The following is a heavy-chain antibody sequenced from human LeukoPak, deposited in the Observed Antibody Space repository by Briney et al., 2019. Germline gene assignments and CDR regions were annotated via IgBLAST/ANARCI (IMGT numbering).Heavy chain of an antibody. CDR2: ISRSGGTT. CDR3: AKRGGTESLYYFYYVDV. J-gene: IGHJ6*03. CDR1: GFTFSSYD. V-gene: IGHV3-23*01. Sequence: GGSLRLSCAASGFTFSSYDMTWVRQTPGKGLEWVALISRSGGTTYYADSVKGRFTISRDNSKNTLYLQMNSLRAEDTAEYYCAKRGGTESLYYFYYVDVWGKGTTVTVSS. D-gene: IGHD3-10*01.